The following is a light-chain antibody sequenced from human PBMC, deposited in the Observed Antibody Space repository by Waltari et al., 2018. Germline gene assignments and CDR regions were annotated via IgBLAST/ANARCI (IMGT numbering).Light chain of an antibody. V-gene: IGKV1-27*01. CDR3: QKYNSDPQT. Sequence: DIQMTQSPSSLSASVGDRVTITCRASQGIINYLAWYHQKPGQVPKRLISAASTLQSGVPSRFSGSGSGTDFTLTISSLQPEDVATYYCQKYNSDPQTFGQGTKVEIK. J-gene: IGKJ1*01. CDR2: AAS. CDR1: QGIINY.